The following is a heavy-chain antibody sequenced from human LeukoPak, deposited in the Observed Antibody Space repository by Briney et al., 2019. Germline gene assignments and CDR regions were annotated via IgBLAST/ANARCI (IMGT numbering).Heavy chain of an antibody. V-gene: IGHV1-3*01. CDR2: INAGNGNT. CDR3: AGESGSYPVWAFDI. D-gene: IGHD1-26*01. Sequence: ASVKVSCKASGYTFTSYAMHWVRQARGQRLEWMGWINAGNGNTKYSQKFQGRVTITRDTSASTAYMELSSLRSEDTAVYYCAGESGSYPVWAFDIWGQGTMVTVSS. CDR1: GYTFTSYA. J-gene: IGHJ3*02.